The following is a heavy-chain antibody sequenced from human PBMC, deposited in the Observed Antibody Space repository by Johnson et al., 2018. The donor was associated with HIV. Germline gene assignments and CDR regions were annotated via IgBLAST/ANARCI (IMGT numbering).Heavy chain of an antibody. CDR1: GFTFNTYA. CDR3: ARDPFPRFYAFDI. V-gene: IGHV3-30*14. Sequence: QVLLVESGGGVVQPGRSLKLSCTVSGFTFNTYAMYWVRQALGRGLEWVAVISYAGDNQYYADSVKGRFTISRDNSKNTLYLQMNSLRAEDTAVYYCARDPFPRFYAFDIWGQGTMVTVST. CDR2: ISYAGDNQ. J-gene: IGHJ3*02.